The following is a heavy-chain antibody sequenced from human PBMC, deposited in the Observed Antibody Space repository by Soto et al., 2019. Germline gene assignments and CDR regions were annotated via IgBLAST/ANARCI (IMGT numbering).Heavy chain of an antibody. J-gene: IGHJ6*03. Sequence: EVQLAESGGGLVQPGGSLRLSCAASGFTLSGYAMDWVRQAPGKGLEYVSGISSNGVGTYYSDSVQGRFTISRDNYQNTVYLQMGTLRPEDMAVYYCARRARPDFYYMDVWGKGTTVTVS. CDR3: ARRARPDFYYMDV. CDR1: GFTLSGYA. V-gene: IGHV3-64*07. D-gene: IGHD6-6*01. CDR2: ISSNGVGT.